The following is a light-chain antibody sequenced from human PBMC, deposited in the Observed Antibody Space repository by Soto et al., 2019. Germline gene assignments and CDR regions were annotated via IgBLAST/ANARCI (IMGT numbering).Light chain of an antibody. CDR2: DAS. Sequence: EILFTQSPAPLSLSPGGKNNPPRRGRQRVNSHLAWCQQKPGQAPRLLIYDASNRATGIPARFSGSGSGTDFTLTISSLEPEDFAVYYCQQRSNWPVTFGQGTRLEIK. V-gene: IGKV3-11*01. J-gene: IGKJ5*01. CDR1: QRVNSH. CDR3: QQRSNWPVT.